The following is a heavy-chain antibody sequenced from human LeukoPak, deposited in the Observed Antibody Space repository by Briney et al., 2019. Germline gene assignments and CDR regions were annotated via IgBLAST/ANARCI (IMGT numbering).Heavy chain of an antibody. V-gene: IGHV3-20*04. CDR3: ARDPSGNSYY. CDR2: IDWNGGST. J-gene: IGHJ4*02. D-gene: IGHD4-23*01. Sequence: GGSLRLSCAASGFTFDDYGMSWVRQAPGKGLEWVSGIDWNGGSTEYADSVKGRFTISRDNARDSLYLQMNSLRAEDTAVYYCARDPSGNSYYWGQGTLVTVSS. CDR1: GFTFDDYG.